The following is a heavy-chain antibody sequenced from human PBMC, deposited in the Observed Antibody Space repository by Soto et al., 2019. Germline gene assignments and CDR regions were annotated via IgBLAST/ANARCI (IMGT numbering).Heavy chain of an antibody. D-gene: IGHD3-22*01. Sequence: SETLSLTCTVSGGSISSGGYYWSWIRQHPGKGLEWIANVYHTGTTYYNPSPKSRVSMSVDTSQNQFSLILASVTAADTAVYYCARALVTDYNSRDYHYYFAMDVWGQGTSVTVSS. CDR3: ARALVTDYNSRDYHYYFAMDV. CDR1: GGSISSGGYY. V-gene: IGHV4-31*03. CDR2: VYHTGTT. J-gene: IGHJ6*02.